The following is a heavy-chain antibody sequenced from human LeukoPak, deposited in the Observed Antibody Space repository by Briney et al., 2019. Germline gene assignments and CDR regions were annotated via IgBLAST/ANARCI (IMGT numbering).Heavy chain of an antibody. CDR3: ARGGDFVPTVTNFDY. J-gene: IGHJ4*02. CDR1: GGAFSSYA. CDR2: IIPIFGTA. Sequence: SVKVSCKASGGAFSSYAISWVRQAPGQGLEWMGGIIPIFGTANYAQKFQGRVTITADESTSTAYMELSSLRSEDTAVYYCARGGDFVPTVTNFDYWGQGTLVTVSS. D-gene: IGHD4-17*01. V-gene: IGHV1-69*13.